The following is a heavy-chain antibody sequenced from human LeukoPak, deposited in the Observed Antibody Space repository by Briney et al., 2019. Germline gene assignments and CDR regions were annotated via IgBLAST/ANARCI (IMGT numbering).Heavy chain of an antibody. CDR3: AKDLFPYSSSWGYYGMDV. V-gene: IGHV3-30*18. CDR1: GFTFSSYG. CDR2: ISYDGSNK. D-gene: IGHD6-13*01. J-gene: IGHJ6*04. Sequence: GGSLRLSCAASGFTFSSYGMHWVRQAPGKGLEWVAVISYDGSNKYYAGSVKGRFTISRDNSKNTLYLQMNSLRAEDTAVYYCAKDLFPYSSSWGYYGMDVWGKGTTVTVSS.